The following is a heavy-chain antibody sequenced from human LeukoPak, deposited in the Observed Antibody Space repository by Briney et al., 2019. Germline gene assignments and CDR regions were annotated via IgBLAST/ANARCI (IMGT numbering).Heavy chain of an antibody. CDR1: GYSISSGFY. D-gene: IGHD4-11*01. CDR3: ARGGTVTTSDTADDY. J-gene: IGHJ4*02. Sequence: SETLSLTCAVSGYSISSGFYWGWIRQPPGKGLEWIGSISHSGSTYYNPSLKSRVTISVDTSKNQFSLKLSSVTAADTAVYYCARGGTVTTSDTADDYWGQGTLVTVSS. V-gene: IGHV4-38-2*01. CDR2: ISHSGST.